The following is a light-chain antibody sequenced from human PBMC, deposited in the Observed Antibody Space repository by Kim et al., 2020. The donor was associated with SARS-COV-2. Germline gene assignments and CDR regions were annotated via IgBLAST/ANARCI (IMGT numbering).Light chain of an antibody. Sequence: SALTQPRSVSGSPGQSVTISCTGTSSDVGGYNYVSWYQQHPGKAPKLMIYDVSKRPSGVPDRFSGSKSGNTASLTISGLQAEDEADYYCCSYAGSYTFGYVFGTGTKVTVL. CDR1: SSDVGGYNY. V-gene: IGLV2-11*01. CDR2: DVS. J-gene: IGLJ1*01. CDR3: CSYAGSYTFGYV.